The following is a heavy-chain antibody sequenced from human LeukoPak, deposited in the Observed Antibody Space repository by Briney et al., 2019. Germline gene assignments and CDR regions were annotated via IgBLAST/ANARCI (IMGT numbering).Heavy chain of an antibody. CDR1: GFTFTTYW. V-gene: IGHV3-7*01. J-gene: IGHJ4*02. CDR3: VKVAKYYYGSETYYFFEH. D-gene: IGHD3-10*01. Sequence: GGSLRLSCAVSGFTFTTYWMSWVRQLPGKGLEWVANINQDGTEKYYVDSVKGRFTISRDNAKNSLDLQMNSLRVEDTGIYYCVKVAKYYYGSETYYFFEHWGQGTPVTASS. CDR2: INQDGTEK.